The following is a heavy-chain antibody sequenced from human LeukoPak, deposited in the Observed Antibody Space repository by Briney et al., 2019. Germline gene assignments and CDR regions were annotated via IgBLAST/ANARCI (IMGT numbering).Heavy chain of an antibody. Sequence: SGGSLRLSCAASGFTFSSYGMHWVRQAPGKGLEWVAFIRYDGSNKYYADSVKGRFTISRDNSKNTLYLQMNSLRADDTAVYYCARIDGDYGPYWGQGTLVTVSS. CDR2: IRYDGSNK. D-gene: IGHD4-17*01. V-gene: IGHV3-30*02. J-gene: IGHJ4*02. CDR1: GFTFSSYG. CDR3: ARIDGDYGPY.